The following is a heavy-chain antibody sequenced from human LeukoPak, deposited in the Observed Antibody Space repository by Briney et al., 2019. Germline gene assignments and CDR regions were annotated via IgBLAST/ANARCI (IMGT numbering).Heavy chain of an antibody. D-gene: IGHD2-15*01. CDR1: GGPFSGYY. J-gene: IGHJ6*01. CDR3: ARGLRRFGRSYGMDV. V-gene: IGHV4-34*01. Sequence: SETLSLTCAVYGGPFSGYYWSWIRQPPGKGLEWIGEINRSGSTNYNPSLKSRVTISVSTPKNHFCQKLSSVTGAETAVYYCARGLRRFGRSYGMDVWGKGTTVTV. CDR2: INRSGST.